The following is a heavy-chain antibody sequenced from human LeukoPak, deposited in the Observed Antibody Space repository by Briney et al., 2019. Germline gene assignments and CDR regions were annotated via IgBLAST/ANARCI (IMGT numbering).Heavy chain of an antibody. D-gene: IGHD1-14*01. J-gene: IGHJ6*03. CDR2: IYYIGST. CDR1: GGSISSSSYY. V-gene: IGHV4-39*06. CDR3: ARDRKYYYHMDV. Sequence: SETLSLTCTVSGGSISSSSYYWGWIRQPPGKGLQWIGSIYYIGSTYYNPSLKSRVTISVDTSKNQFPLNLTSLTAADTAVYYCARDRKYYYHMDVWGKGTTVTVSS.